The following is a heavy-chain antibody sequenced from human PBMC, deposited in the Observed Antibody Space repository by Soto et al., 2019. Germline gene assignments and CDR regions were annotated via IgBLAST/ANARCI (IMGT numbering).Heavy chain of an antibody. D-gene: IGHD1-1*01. Sequence: QVQLQESGPGLVKPSETLSLTCSVSGDSIGTYYWSWVRQPPGKGLEWLGFVHYSGSTPYNPSLKGRVTMSMDTSKNQLSLKLRSVTAADTAVYYCARESEGGNVHDWFDPWGQGILVTVSS. CDR3: ARESEGGNVHDWFDP. CDR2: VHYSGST. CDR1: GDSIGTYY. J-gene: IGHJ5*02. V-gene: IGHV4-59*01.